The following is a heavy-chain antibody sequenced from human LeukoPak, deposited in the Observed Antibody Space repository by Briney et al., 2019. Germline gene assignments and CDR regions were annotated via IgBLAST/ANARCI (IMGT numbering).Heavy chain of an antibody. J-gene: IGHJ3*02. CDR1: GFTFSSFS. D-gene: IGHD3-22*01. CDR3: ARASQGPLIVVVITAWNAFDI. Sequence: GGSLRLSCAASGFTFSSFSMNWVRQAPGKGLEWVSYISYSTNTIYYADSVKGRFTISRDNAKNSLYLQMNSLRAEDTAVYYCARASQGPLIVVVITAWNAFDIWGQGTMVTVSS. CDR2: ISYSTNTI. V-gene: IGHV3-48*01.